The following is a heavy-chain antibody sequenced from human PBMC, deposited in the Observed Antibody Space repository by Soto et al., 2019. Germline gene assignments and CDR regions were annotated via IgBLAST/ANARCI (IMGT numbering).Heavy chain of an antibody. CDR3: ARVHYDSSGYYAFDI. V-gene: IGHV3-20*01. J-gene: IGHJ3*02. CDR2: INWNGGST. CDR1: GFTFDDYG. D-gene: IGHD3-22*01. Sequence: EVQLVESGGGVVRPGGSLRLSCAASGFTFDDYGMSWVRQAPGKGLEWVSGINWNGGSTGYADSVKGRFTISRDNAKNSLYLQRNSLRAEDTALYDCARVHYDSSGYYAFDIWGQGTMVTVSS.